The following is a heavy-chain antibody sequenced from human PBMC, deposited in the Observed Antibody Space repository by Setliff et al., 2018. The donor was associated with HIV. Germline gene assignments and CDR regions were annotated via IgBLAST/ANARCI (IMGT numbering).Heavy chain of an antibody. D-gene: IGHD1-1*01. J-gene: IGHJ4*02. CDR1: GGSLPAYY. V-gene: IGHV4-34*01. CDR3: ARDIGWNDAGDC. Sequence: SETLSLTCAVYGGSLPAYYWHWVRQPPGKGLEWIGEINYTGETTYNPSLKSRVNMFIDTSKKQFSLNLTSVTAADTAVYLCARDIGWNDAGDCWGQGTLVTVSS. CDR2: INYTGET.